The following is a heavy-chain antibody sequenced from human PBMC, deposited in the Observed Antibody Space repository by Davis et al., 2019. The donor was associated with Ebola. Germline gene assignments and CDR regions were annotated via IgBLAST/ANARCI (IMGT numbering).Heavy chain of an antibody. V-gene: IGHV3-74*01. CDR2: INPDGSWT. J-gene: IGHJ4*02. D-gene: IGHD1-26*01. Sequence: HTGGSLRLSCAASGFTFSSYWIHWVRQVQGKGLVWVSRINPDGSWTTYADSVKGRFTISRDNSKNTLFLQMNSLRAEDTAIYYCAKDMYSGSSVDFDYWGQGTLVTVSS. CDR3: AKDMYSGSSVDFDY. CDR1: GFTFSSYW.